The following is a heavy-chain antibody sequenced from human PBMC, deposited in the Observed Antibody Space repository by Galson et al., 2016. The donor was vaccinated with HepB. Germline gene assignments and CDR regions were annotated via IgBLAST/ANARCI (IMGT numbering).Heavy chain of an antibody. V-gene: IGHV3-48*02. D-gene: IGHD5-18*01. CDR1: GFAFTSYS. Sequence: SLRLSCAASGFAFTSYSMNWVRQVPGKGLEWVSYIGSSPGTVYYADSVKGRFTISRDNAKNSLYLQMNSQRDGDTAVYYCARDPLGYSYALVRYFDYWGQGTLVTVSS. J-gene: IGHJ4*02. CDR2: IGSSPGTV. CDR3: ARDPLGYSYALVRYFDY.